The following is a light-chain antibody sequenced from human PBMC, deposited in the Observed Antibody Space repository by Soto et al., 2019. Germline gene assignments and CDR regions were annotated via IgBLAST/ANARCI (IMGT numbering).Light chain of an antibody. Sequence: DIQLTQSPSFPSASVGDRVTFTCRASQGISSYLAWYQQKPGKAPKLLIYAASTLQYGVPSRFSGSGSGTEFTLTISSLQPEDFATYYCQQVNSYPRTFGQGTKVDIK. CDR2: AAS. CDR3: QQVNSYPRT. V-gene: IGKV1-9*01. CDR1: QGISSY. J-gene: IGKJ1*01.